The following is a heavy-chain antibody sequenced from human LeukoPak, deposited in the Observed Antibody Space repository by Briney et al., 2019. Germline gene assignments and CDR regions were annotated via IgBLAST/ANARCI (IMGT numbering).Heavy chain of an antibody. V-gene: IGHV4-34*01. J-gene: IGHJ4*02. D-gene: IGHD2-21*02. CDR3: ARSPGVVTANHSDY. Sequence: SETLSLTCAVYGGSFSGYYWSWIRQPPGKGLEWIGEINHSGSTNYNPSLKSRVTISVDTSKNQFSLKLSSVTAADTAVYYCARSPGVVTANHSDYWGQGTLVTVSS. CDR2: INHSGST. CDR1: GGSFSGYY.